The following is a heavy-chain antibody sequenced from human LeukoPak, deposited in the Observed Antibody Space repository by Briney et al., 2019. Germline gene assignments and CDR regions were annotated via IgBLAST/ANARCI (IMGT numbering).Heavy chain of an antibody. J-gene: IGHJ6*02. CDR2: INHSGST. D-gene: IGHD6-19*01. Sequence: SETLSVTCAVYGGSFSGYYWSWIRQPPGKGLEWIGEINHSGSTNYNPSLKSRVTISVDTSKNQFSLKLSSVTAADTAVYYCARVSNSIAVAGTGYYYGMDVWGQGTTVTVSS. CDR3: ARVSNSIAVAGTGYYYGMDV. V-gene: IGHV4-34*01. CDR1: GGSFSGYY.